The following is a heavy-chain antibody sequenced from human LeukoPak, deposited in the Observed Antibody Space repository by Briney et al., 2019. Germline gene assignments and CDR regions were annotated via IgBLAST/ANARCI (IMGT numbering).Heavy chain of an antibody. V-gene: IGHV1-46*01. J-gene: IGHJ4*02. D-gene: IGHD1-26*01. CDR3: ARERGGLVGATYVFDY. Sequence: ASVKVSCKASGYTFTSYYMHWVRQAPGQGPEWMGIINPSGGSTSYAQKFQGRVTMTRDTSTSTVYMELSSLRSEDTAVYYCARERGGLVGATYVFDYWGQGTLVTVSS. CDR1: GYTFTSYY. CDR2: INPSGGST.